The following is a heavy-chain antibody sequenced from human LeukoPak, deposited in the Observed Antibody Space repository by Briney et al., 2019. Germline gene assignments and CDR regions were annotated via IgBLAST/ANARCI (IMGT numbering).Heavy chain of an antibody. CDR1: GFTFSSYV. Sequence: GGSLRLSCAASGFTFSSYVMSWVRQAPGKGLEWVSSVSGSGAGTYYADSVKGRLAISRDNSKSTLYLQMNSLRAEDTAVYYCAKDRTSRITAADYWGQGTLVTVSS. CDR3: AKDRTSRITAADY. V-gene: IGHV3-23*01. CDR2: VSGSGAGT. D-gene: IGHD6-25*01. J-gene: IGHJ4*02.